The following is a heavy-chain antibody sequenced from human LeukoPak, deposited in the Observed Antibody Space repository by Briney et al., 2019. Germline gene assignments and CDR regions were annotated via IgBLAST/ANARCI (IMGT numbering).Heavy chain of an antibody. CDR3: ARTYDILTGYYPNWFDP. Sequence: SETLSLTCTVSGGSISSYYWSWIRQPPGKGLEWIGYIYYSGSTNYNPSLKSRVTISVDTSKNQFSLKLSSVTAADTAVYYCARTYDILTGYYPNWFDPWGQGTLVTVSS. D-gene: IGHD3-9*01. CDR2: IYYSGST. V-gene: IGHV4-59*01. J-gene: IGHJ5*02. CDR1: GGSISSYY.